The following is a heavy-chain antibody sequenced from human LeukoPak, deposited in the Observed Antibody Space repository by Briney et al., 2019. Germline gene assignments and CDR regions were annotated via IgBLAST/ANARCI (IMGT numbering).Heavy chain of an antibody. CDR3: AKAFDYNGLRGEGGSFDC. Sequence: GGSLRLSCVASAFNFSKNDMHWVRQTPERGLEWVSAIGIAGDTYYADPVKGRFTISRENGKNSVYLQMNSLRAGDTAAYFCAKAFDYNGLRGEGGSFDCWGQGALVTVSS. J-gene: IGHJ4*02. V-gene: IGHV3-13*01. D-gene: IGHD4-11*01. CDR1: AFNFSKND. CDR2: IGIAGDT.